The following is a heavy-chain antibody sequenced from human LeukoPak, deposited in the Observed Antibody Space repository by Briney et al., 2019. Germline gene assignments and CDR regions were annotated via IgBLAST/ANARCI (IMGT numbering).Heavy chain of an antibody. V-gene: IGHV4-39*07. J-gene: IGHJ5*02. CDR3: AKEDSSGYFDKRFDP. D-gene: IGHD3-22*01. CDR1: GGSTSSSAYY. Sequence: SETLSLTCTVSGGSTSSSAYYWGWIRQPPGKGLEWIGSIYYSGSTYYNPSLKSRVTISVDTSKNQFSLKLSSATAADTAVYYCAKEDSSGYFDKRFDPWGQGTLVTVSS. CDR2: IYYSGST.